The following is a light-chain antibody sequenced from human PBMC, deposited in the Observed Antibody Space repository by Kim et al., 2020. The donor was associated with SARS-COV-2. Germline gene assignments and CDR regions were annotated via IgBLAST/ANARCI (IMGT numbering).Light chain of an antibody. J-gene: IGLJ1*01. CDR2: DVS. CDR3: SSYAAISNFV. CDR1: TSDVGGYNF. V-gene: IGLV2-8*01. Sequence: QSALTQPPSASGSPGQSVTISCTGTTSDVGGYNFVSWYQQHPGKAPKLMIYDVSNRPSGVPDRFSGSKSGNTASLTVSGLQAEDEADYYCSSYAAISNFVFGTGTKVTV.